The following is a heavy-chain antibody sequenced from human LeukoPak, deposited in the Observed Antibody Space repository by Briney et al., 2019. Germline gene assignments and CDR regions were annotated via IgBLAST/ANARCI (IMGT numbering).Heavy chain of an antibody. V-gene: IGHV4-59*01. D-gene: IGHD5-18*01. CDR2: IYYRGST. CDR1: GGSISSYY. Sequence: AGTLSLTCTVSGGSISSYYWSWVRQPPGKGLEGGGYIYYRGSTNYNPSLTSRGSRSVDTSKNQFSLKLSSVTAADTAVYYCARAGRYSYGQPFDYWGQGTLVTVSS. J-gene: IGHJ4*02. CDR3: ARAGRYSYGQPFDY.